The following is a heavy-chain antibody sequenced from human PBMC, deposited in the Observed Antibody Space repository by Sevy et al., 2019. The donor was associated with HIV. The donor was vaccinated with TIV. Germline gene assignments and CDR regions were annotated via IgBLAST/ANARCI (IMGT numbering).Heavy chain of an antibody. V-gene: IGHV3-23*01. D-gene: IGHD3-3*01. Sequence: GRSLRLSCAASGFTFSRYAMSWVRQTPGKGLEWVSTISGSGGSTYYADSVKGRITISRDNSKNTLYLQMNSLRTEDTAVYYCAKGGDYNFWSGYQDYWGQGTLVTVSS. J-gene: IGHJ4*02. CDR2: ISGSGGST. CDR1: GFTFSRYA. CDR3: AKGGDYNFWSGYQDY.